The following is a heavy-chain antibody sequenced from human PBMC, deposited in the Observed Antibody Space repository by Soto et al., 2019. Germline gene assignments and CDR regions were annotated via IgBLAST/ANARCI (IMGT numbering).Heavy chain of an antibody. CDR3: ARDYSGYDSNAFDS. D-gene: IGHD5-12*01. V-gene: IGHV4-31*03. CDR1: GGSISSGGYY. J-gene: IGHJ3*02. Sequence: SETLSLTCTVSGGSISSGGYYWSWIRQHPGKGLEWIGYIYYSGSTYYNPSLKSRVTISVDTSKNQFSLKLSSVTAADTAVYYCARDYSGYDSNAFDSWGQGKMVTVSS. CDR2: IYYSGST.